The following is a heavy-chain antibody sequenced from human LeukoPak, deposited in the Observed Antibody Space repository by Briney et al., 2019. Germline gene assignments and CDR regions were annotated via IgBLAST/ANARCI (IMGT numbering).Heavy chain of an antibody. CDR3: ARVYYDSSGYYYTFDY. V-gene: IGHV3-30*03. Sequence: GRSLRLSCAASEFTFSSYGMHWVRQAPGKGLEWVALTSYDGSIKYYADSVKGRFTISRDNSKNTLYLQMNSLRAEDTAVYYCARVYYDSSGYYYTFDYWGQGTLVTVSS. D-gene: IGHD3-22*01. CDR2: TSYDGSIK. J-gene: IGHJ4*02. CDR1: EFTFSSYG.